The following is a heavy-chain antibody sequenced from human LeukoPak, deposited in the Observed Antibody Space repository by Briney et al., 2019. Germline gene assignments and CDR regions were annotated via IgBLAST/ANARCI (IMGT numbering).Heavy chain of an antibody. CDR2: IYHSGST. CDR1: GGSISSYY. Sequence: PSETLSLTCTVSGGSISSYYWSWIRQPPGEGLEWIGYIYHSGSTNYNPSLKSRVTISVDTSKNQFSLKLSSVTAADTAVYYCARDRGGTYYDFDYWGQGTLVTVSS. CDR3: ARDRGGTYYDFDY. J-gene: IGHJ4*02. D-gene: IGHD1-26*01. V-gene: IGHV4-59*01.